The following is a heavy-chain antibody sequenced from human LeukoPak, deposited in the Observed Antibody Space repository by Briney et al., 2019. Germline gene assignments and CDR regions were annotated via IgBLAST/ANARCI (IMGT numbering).Heavy chain of an antibody. D-gene: IGHD5-12*01. CDR2: ISTYNGNT. J-gene: IGHJ4*02. CDR1: GSTFTSYD. Sequence: ASVKLTCNASGSTFTSYDISWVGQVPGQRLYWLRMISTYNGNTNYAQKVQGRVTMTTDTSTSTAYMELRSLRSDDTAVYYCASDRPDIVATTYYFDYWGQGTLVTGSS. CDR3: ASDRPDIVATTYYFDY. V-gene: IGHV1-18*01.